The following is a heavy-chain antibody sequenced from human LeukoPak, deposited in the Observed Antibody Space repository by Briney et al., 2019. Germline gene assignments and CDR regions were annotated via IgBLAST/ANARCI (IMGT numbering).Heavy chain of an antibody. J-gene: IGHJ4*02. D-gene: IGHD6-19*01. Sequence: ASVKVSCKASGYTFTGYYMHWVRQAPGQGLEWMGRINPNSGGTNYAQKSQGRVTMTRDTSISTAYMELSRLRSDDTAVYYCARVLKAVAGENDYWGQGTLVTVSS. V-gene: IGHV1-2*06. CDR2: INPNSGGT. CDR3: ARVLKAVAGENDY. CDR1: GYTFTGYY.